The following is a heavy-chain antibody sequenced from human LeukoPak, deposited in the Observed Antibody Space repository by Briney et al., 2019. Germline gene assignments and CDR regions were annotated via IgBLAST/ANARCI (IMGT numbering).Heavy chain of an antibody. Sequence: PGRSLRLSCAASGFTLSSYGMHWVRQAPGKGLEWVAVIWYDGSNKYYADSVKGRFTISRDNSKNTLYLQMNSLRAEDTAVYYCARGYYYDSSGYYLNYWGQGTLVTVSS. CDR2: IWYDGSNK. V-gene: IGHV3-33*01. CDR3: ARGYYYDSSGYYLNY. J-gene: IGHJ4*02. D-gene: IGHD3-22*01. CDR1: GFTLSSYG.